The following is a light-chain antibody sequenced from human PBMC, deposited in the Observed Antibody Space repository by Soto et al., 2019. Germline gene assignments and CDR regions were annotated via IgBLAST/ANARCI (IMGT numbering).Light chain of an antibody. CDR3: QQYNNWPIT. CDR2: GAS. J-gene: IGKJ5*01. V-gene: IGKV3-15*01. CDR1: QSVSSY. Sequence: EIVFAQSSTAPSFSPVEESTPSCRASQSVSSYLAWYQQKPGQAPRLLIYGASTRATGIPARFSGSGSGTEFTLTISSLQSEDFAVYYCQQYNNWPITFGQGTRLEI.